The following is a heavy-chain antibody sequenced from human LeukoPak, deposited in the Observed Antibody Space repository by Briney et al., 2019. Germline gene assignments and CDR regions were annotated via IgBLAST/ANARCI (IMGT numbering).Heavy chain of an antibody. V-gene: IGHV4-59*12. CDR3: ARSTAMVPKSFDY. J-gene: IGHJ4*02. D-gene: IGHD5-18*01. CDR1: GGSISSYY. CDR2: IYYSGST. Sequence: SETLSLTCTVSGGSISSYYWSWIRQPPGKGLEWIGYIYYSGSTNYNPSLKSRVTMSVDTSKNQFSLKLSSVTAADTAVYYCARSTAMVPKSFDYWGQGTLVTVSS.